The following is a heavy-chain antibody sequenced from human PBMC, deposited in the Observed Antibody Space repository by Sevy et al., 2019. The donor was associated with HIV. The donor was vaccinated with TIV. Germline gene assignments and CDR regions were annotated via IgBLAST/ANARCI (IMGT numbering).Heavy chain of an antibody. J-gene: IGHJ4*02. CDR1: GFTFSGSA. CDR2: IRSKANSYAT. Sequence: GGSLRLSCAASGFTFSGSAMHWVRQASGKGLEWVGRIRSKANSYATAYAASVKGRFTISRDDSKNTAYLQMNSLKTEDTAVYYCTRPEYYDSSGSSDWGQGTLVTVSS. D-gene: IGHD3-22*01. V-gene: IGHV3-73*01. CDR3: TRPEYYDSSGSSD.